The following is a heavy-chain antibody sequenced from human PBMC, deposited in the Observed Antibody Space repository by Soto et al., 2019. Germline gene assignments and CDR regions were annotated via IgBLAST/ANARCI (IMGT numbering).Heavy chain of an antibody. CDR1: GFTFGSYA. CDR3: AKNYYFD. D-gene: IGHD1-7*01. V-gene: IGHV3-23*01. CDR2: VSISSDGP. Sequence: PGGSLRLSCAASGFTFGSYAMSWVRQDPGRGLEWVSSVSISSDGPYYADSVKGRFTISRDNSKNTLYLQLNSLRGEDTFTYYCAKNYYFD. J-gene: IGHJ4*01.